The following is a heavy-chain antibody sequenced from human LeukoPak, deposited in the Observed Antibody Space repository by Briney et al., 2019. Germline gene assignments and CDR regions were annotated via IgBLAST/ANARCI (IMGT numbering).Heavy chain of an antibody. J-gene: IGHJ4*02. V-gene: IGHV3-23*01. CDR2: ISASGGST. Sequence: GGSLRLSCAASGFTFSNCAMNWARQAPGKGLEWVSDISASGGSTNYADAVKGRFTISRDNSKNTLYLQMNSLRAEDAAVYYCAKGASASRHFDYWGQGTLVTVSS. CDR3: AKGASASRHFDY. CDR1: GFTFSNCA. D-gene: IGHD1-26*01.